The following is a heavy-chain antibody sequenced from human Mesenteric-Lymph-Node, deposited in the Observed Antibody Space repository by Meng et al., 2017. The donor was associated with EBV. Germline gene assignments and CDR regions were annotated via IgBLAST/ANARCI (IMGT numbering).Heavy chain of an antibody. Sequence: QGQLQTGGPGLLKPSETLALTCEVSGGSFSNYYWSWIRQTPGKGLEWIGEINHSGSANYNPSLKSRVTISIDTSKNQFSLRLNSVTAADTAVYYCARGVQVAWRFDPWGQGTLVTVSS. V-gene: IGHV4-34*02. CDR3: ARGVQVAWRFDP. J-gene: IGHJ5*02. CDR2: INHSGSA. CDR1: GGSFSNYY. D-gene: IGHD2-15*01.